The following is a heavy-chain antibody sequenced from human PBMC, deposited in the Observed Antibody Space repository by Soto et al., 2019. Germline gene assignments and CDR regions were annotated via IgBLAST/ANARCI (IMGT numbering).Heavy chain of an antibody. CDR1: GLTFSRYS. CDR2: INDDSDSI. J-gene: IGHJ4*02. D-gene: IGHD6-19*01. CDR3: ARDIVAGSGWYTYDY. V-gene: IGHV3-48*01. Sequence: GGSLRLSCAASGLTFSRYSMNWVRQAPGKGLEWVSYINDDSDSIYYADSVKGRFTISRDNAKNSLYLQMASLRAEDTAVYYCARDIVAGSGWYTYDYWGQGTLVTVSS.